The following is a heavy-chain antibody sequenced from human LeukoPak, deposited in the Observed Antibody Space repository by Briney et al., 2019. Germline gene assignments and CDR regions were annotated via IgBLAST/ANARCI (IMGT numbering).Heavy chain of an antibody. V-gene: IGHV1-69*13. Sequence: ASVKVSCKASGGTFSSYTISWVRQAPGQGLEWMGGIIPIFGTANYAQKFQGRVTISADESTSTAYMELSSLRSEDTAVYYCARGRYSSSINSMDVWGQGTTVTVSS. J-gene: IGHJ6*02. CDR3: ARGRYSSSINSMDV. CDR1: GGTFSSYT. D-gene: IGHD6-6*01. CDR2: IIPIFGTA.